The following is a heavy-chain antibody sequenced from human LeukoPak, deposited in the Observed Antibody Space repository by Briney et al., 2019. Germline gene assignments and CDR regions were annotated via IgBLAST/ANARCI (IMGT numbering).Heavy chain of an antibody. J-gene: IGHJ5*02. CDR2: INPYSGGT. D-gene: IGHD3-22*01. CDR1: GYTFTGYY. V-gene: IGHV1-2*06. CDR3: ARSSSGSSNWFGP. Sequence: GASVRVSYKASGYTFTGYYIHWVRQAPGQGLEWMGRINPYSGGTNYAQNFEGRVTMTRDTSITTAYMELSRLTSDDTAVYYCARSSSGSSNWFGPWGQGTLVTVSS.